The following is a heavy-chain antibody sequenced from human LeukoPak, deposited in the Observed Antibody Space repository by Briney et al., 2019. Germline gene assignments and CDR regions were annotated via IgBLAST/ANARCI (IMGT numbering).Heavy chain of an antibody. V-gene: IGHV1-8*03. D-gene: IGHD1-26*01. CDR2: MNPNSGNT. J-gene: IGHJ5*02. Sequence: ASVKVSCKASGYTFISYDINWVRQATGQGLEWMGWMNPNSGNTGYAQKFQGRVTITRNTSISTAYMELSSLRSEDTAVYYCARVRGKSGSHNWFDPWGQGTLVTVSS. CDR3: ARVRGKSGSHNWFDP. CDR1: GYTFISYD.